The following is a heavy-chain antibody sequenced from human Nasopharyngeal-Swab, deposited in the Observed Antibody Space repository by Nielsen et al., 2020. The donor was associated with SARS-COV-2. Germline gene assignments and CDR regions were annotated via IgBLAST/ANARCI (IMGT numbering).Heavy chain of an antibody. Sequence: ASVKVSCKASGYTFTGYYMHWVRQAPGQGFEWMGRINPNSGGTNYAQKFQGRVTMTRDTSISTAYMELSRLRSDDTAVYYCARKAGIAAAVGWFDPWGQGTLVTVSS. CDR2: INPNSGGT. CDR3: ARKAGIAAAVGWFDP. CDR1: GYTFTGYY. J-gene: IGHJ5*02. D-gene: IGHD6-13*01. V-gene: IGHV1-2*06.